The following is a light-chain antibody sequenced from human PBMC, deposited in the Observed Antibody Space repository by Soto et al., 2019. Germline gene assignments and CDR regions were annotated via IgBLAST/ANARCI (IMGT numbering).Light chain of an antibody. CDR3: SLYTSSSTFRV. CDR1: SSDVGRYNR. Sequence: QSALTQPPSVSGSPGQSVTISCTGTSSDVGRYNRVSWYQQPPGTAPKLMIYEVSNRPSGVPDRFSGSKSGNTASLTISGLQAEDEADYYCSLYTSSSTFRVFGTGTKLTVL. V-gene: IGLV2-18*01. CDR2: EVS. J-gene: IGLJ1*01.